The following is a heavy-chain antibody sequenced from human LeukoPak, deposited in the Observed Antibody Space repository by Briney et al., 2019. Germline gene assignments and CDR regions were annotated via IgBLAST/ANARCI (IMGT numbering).Heavy chain of an antibody. Sequence: GGSLGLSCAASGFTFSSYSMNWVRQAPGKGLEWVSSISSSSSYIYYADSVKGRFTISRDNAKNSLYLQMNSLRAEDTAVYYCARDHDYGDYALGYWGQGTLVTVSS. CDR2: ISSSSSYI. D-gene: IGHD4-17*01. J-gene: IGHJ4*02. CDR3: ARDHDYGDYALGY. V-gene: IGHV3-21*01. CDR1: GFTFSSYS.